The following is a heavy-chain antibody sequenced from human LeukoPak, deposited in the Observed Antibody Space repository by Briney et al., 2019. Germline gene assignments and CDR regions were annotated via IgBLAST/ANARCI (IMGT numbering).Heavy chain of an antibody. D-gene: IGHD5-18*01. Sequence: PSETLSLTCNGSGGSISSSSYDWGWIRQPPQRGLEWIGSPYANGTTAAHPSLKSRTTTSNNTSNNHFTLKLTSVTAADTAVYHCMRQGHDRRSYGLVDYWGQGTQVTVSS. CDR3: MRQGHDRRSYGLVDY. CDR2: PYANGTT. CDR1: GGSISSSSYD. J-gene: IGHJ4*02. V-gene: IGHV4-39*01.